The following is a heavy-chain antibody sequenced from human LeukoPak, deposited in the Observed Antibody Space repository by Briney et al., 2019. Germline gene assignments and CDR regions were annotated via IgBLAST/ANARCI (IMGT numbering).Heavy chain of an antibody. Sequence: SETLSRTCAVYGGSFSGYYWSWIRQPPGKGLEWIGEINHSGSTNYNPSLKSRVTISVDTSKNQFSLKLSSVTAADTAVYYCARGTTTDFDYWGQGTLVTVSS. CDR1: GGSFSGYY. V-gene: IGHV4-34*01. CDR2: INHSGST. J-gene: IGHJ4*02. CDR3: ARGTTTDFDY. D-gene: IGHD1-26*01.